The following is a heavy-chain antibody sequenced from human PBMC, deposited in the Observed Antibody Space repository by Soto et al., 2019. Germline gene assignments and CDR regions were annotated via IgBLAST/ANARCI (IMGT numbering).Heavy chain of an antibody. J-gene: IGHJ4*02. CDR3: TRGDNNGWYFDS. D-gene: IGHD6-19*01. V-gene: IGHV3-15*01. Sequence: RLSCAASGFTVTNTWMSWVRQAPGKGLEWVGRTKSKTDGGTTDYAAAVKGRFTISRDDSRNTLYLQMNSLKTKDTAVYFCTRGDNNGWYFDSWGQGALVTVSS. CDR2: TKSKTDGGTT. CDR1: GFTVTNTW.